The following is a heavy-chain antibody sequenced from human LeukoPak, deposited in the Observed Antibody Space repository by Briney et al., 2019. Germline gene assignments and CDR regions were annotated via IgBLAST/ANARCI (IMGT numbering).Heavy chain of an antibody. V-gene: IGHV4-59*08. D-gene: IGHD4-11*01. CDR1: DGSIGNYY. CDR3: ARHDYSNPRLDY. Sequence: SETLSLTCTVSDGSIGNYYWSWIRQPPGKGLEWIGYISYSGYTNYNPSLKSRVTMSVDTSKNKFSLRLSSVTAADTAVYYCARHDYSNPRLDYWGQGTLVTVSS. CDR2: ISYSGYT. J-gene: IGHJ4*02.